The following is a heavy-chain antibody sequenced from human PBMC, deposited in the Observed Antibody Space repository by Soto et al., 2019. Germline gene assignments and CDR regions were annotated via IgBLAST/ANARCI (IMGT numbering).Heavy chain of an antibody. Sequence: GGALRLSCAASGFTFSKAWMSWVRQAPGKGLEWVSAISGSADSTYYADSVKGRFTISRDKSKNTLFLQMNSLRADDTAVYYCAKVLSSGSYSGALEYWGQGALVTVSS. J-gene: IGHJ4*02. V-gene: IGHV3-23*01. D-gene: IGHD1-26*01. CDR2: ISGSADST. CDR1: GFTFSKAW. CDR3: AKVLSSGSYSGALEY.